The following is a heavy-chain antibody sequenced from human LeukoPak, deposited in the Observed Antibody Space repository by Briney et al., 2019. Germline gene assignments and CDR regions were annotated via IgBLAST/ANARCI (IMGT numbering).Heavy chain of an antibody. D-gene: IGHD5-18*01. CDR3: ARDRGYSYGPYYFDY. J-gene: IGHJ4*02. Sequence: PSETLSLTCTVSGASISSYYWNWIRQPAGKGLEWIGRIYTSGSTNYNPSLKSRVTMSVDTPKNQFSLKLSSVTAADTAVYYCARDRGYSYGPYYFDYWGQGTLVTVSS. V-gene: IGHV4-4*07. CDR1: GASISSYY. CDR2: IYTSGST.